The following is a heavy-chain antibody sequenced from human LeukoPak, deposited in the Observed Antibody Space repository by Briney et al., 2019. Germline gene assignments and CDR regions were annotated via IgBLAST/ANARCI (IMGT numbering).Heavy chain of an antibody. V-gene: IGHV3-7*03. Sequence: GGSLRLSCAASGFTFSSYWMRWVRQPPGKGLAWVANIKQDGSEKFYVDAVKGRFTIFRDNAKNSLYLQMNSLRAEDTAVYYCARDGSTTADYDYVWGSYRYRDYFDYWGQGTLVTVSS. CDR2: IKQDGSEK. CDR3: ARDGSTTADYDYVWGSYRYRDYFDY. J-gene: IGHJ4*02. CDR1: GFTFSSYW. D-gene: IGHD3-16*02.